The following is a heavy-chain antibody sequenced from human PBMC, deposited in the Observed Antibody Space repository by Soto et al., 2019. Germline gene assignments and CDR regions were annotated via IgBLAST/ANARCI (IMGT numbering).Heavy chain of an antibody. V-gene: IGHV3-15*05. D-gene: IGHD3-3*01. J-gene: IGHJ6*02. CDR1: GFTFEKAW. Sequence: KAGGSLRLSCVASGFTFEKAWMTWVRQAPGKGLEWLGRIKSEADGGTTDYAAPVQGRFTISRDDSTNTLYLQMNSLKREDTAVYFCGTDNDFWSGYHSGPSSFYYALGVWGQGATVTVSS. CDR2: IKSEADGGTT. CDR3: GTDNDFWSGYHSGPSSFYYALGV.